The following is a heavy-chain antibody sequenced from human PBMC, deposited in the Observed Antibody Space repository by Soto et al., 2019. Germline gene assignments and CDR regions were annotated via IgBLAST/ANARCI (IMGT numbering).Heavy chain of an antibody. CDR2: INAGNGNT. J-gene: IGHJ6*02. V-gene: IGHV1-3*01. CDR1: GYTFTSYA. CDR3: ASSYYGSGNPKDYYYGMDV. D-gene: IGHD3-10*01. Sequence: ASVKVSCKASGYTFTSYAMHWVRQAPGQRLEWMRWINAGNGNTKYSQKFQGRVTITRDTSASTAYMELSSLRSEDTAVYYCASSYYGSGNPKDYYYGMDVWGQGTTVTVSS.